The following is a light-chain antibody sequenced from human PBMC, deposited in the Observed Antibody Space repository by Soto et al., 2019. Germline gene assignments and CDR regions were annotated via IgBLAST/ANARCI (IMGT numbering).Light chain of an antibody. CDR3: LQFNRFPLT. CDR1: QDIGSA. J-gene: IGKJ4*01. CDR2: DAS. V-gene: IGKV1-13*02. Sequence: IQLTQSPSSLSASVGDRVTITCRAGQDIGSALAWYQQRPGKAPKLLLYDASNLEAGVPSRFSGSGSGTDFTRTITSPRPEDFATYCCLQFNRFPLTFGGGTKVQIK.